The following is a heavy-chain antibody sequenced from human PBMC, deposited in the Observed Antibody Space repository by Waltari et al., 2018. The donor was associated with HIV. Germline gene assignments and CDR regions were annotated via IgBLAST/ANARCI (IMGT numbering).Heavy chain of an antibody. Sequence: QVQLQESGPGLVKPSETLSLTCTVPGPSISIDSHYWGWARQPPGKGLEWIGNIFHSGSTYYNPSLRSRVTISVDTSRKQFSLKLTSVTAADTAVYYCARRGGATVTSYYYYGLDLWGQGTTVTVSS. J-gene: IGHJ6*02. V-gene: IGHV4-39*01. D-gene: IGHD4-17*01. CDR3: ARRGGATVTSYYYYGLDL. CDR1: GPSISIDSHY. CDR2: IFHSGST.